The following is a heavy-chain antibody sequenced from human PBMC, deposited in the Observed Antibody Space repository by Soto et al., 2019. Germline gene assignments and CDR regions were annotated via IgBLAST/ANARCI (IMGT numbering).Heavy chain of an antibody. D-gene: IGHD3-3*01. V-gene: IGHV3-23*01. CDR1: GFTFSSYA. J-gene: IGHJ4*02. CDR3: AKESIRFLEWLPLDY. Sequence: EVQLLESGGGLVQPGGSLRLSCAASGFTFSSYAMSWVRQAPGKGLEWVSGISSSGGNTYYADSVKGRFTISRDNSKNTLYPQMNSLRAEDTAVYYCAKESIRFLEWLPLDYWGQGTLVTVSS. CDR2: ISSSGGNT.